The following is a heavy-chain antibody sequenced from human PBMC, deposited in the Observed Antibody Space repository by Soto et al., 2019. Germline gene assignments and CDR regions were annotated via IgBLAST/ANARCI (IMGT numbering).Heavy chain of an antibody. CDR3: AHRPIVGAAI. Sequence: QVQLQESGPGLVKPSGTLSLTCAVFGGSISNSNWWTWVRQPPGKGLDWIGEIFHSGSTNYHSSLMGRVTISVDKANNQFALKLSSVTAADTAVYYCAHRPIVGAAIWGQGTLVTVSS. CDR2: IFHSGST. V-gene: IGHV4-4*02. D-gene: IGHD1-26*01. CDR1: GGSISNSNW. J-gene: IGHJ4*02.